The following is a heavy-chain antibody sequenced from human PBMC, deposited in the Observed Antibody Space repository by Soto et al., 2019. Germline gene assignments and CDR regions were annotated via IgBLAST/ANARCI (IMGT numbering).Heavy chain of an antibody. D-gene: IGHD6-13*01. CDR2: INHSGST. J-gene: IGHJ5*02. V-gene: IGHV4-34*01. CDR1: GGSFSGYY. CDR3: ARGKVKGLAAA. Sequence: SETLSLTCAVYGGSFSGYYWSWIRQPPGKGLEWIGEINHSGSTNYNPSLKSRVTISVDTSKNQFSLKLSSVTAADTAVYYCARGKVKGLAAAWRKRNMVTVSS.